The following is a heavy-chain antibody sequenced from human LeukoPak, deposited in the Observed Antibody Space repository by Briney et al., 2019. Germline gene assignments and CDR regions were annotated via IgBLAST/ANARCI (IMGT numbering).Heavy chain of an antibody. CDR1: GYTFTDSY. V-gene: IGHV1-2*02. J-gene: IGHJ4*02. CDR3: ASSQVGATLRD. D-gene: IGHD1-26*01. Sequence: ASVKVSCKASGYTFTDSYIHWVRQAPGQGLEWMGWIFPKSGATNYAQRFQVRVTMTRDTSISTAYMEPSRLRYDDTAVYYCASSQVGATLRDWGQGALVTVSS. CDR2: IFPKSGAT.